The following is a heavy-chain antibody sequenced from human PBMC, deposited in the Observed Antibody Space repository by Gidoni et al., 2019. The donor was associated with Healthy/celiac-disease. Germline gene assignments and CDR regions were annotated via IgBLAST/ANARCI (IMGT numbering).Heavy chain of an antibody. Sequence: EVQLVESVGGLVQRGGFVGLSCAASGFTSSTYWLHWVRQAPGKRLVWVSRINSDGSSTSYADSVKGRFTISRDNAKNTLYLQMNSLRAEDTAVYYCARAGRYGMDVWGQGTTVTVSS. J-gene: IGHJ6*02. V-gene: IGHV3-74*01. CDR2: INSDGSST. CDR1: GFTSSTYW. CDR3: ARAGRYGMDV.